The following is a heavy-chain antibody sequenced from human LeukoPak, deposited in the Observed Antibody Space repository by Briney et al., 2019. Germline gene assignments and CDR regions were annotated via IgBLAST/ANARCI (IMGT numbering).Heavy chain of an antibody. Sequence: SETLSLTWTVSGGSISSYYWSWIRQPPGKGLEWIGYIYYSGSTNYNPSLKSRVTISVDTSKNQFSLKLSSVTAADTAVYYCACPSRDGYNYPYYYYGMDVWGQGTTVTVSS. CDR2: IYYSGST. D-gene: IGHD5-24*01. V-gene: IGHV4-59*08. CDR3: ACPSRDGYNYPYYYYGMDV. CDR1: GGSISSYY. J-gene: IGHJ6*02.